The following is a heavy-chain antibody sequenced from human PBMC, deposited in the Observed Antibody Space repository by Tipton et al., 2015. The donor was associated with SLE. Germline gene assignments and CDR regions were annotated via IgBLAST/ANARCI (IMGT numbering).Heavy chain of an antibody. V-gene: IGHV3-48*01. Sequence: SLRLSCAASGFTFSSYSMNWVRQAPGKGLEWVSYISSSSSTIYYADSVKGRFTISRDNAKNSLYLQMNSLRAEDTAVYYCAKDLETGDRHWYFDLWGRGTLVTVSS. CDR3: AKDLETGDRHWYFDL. CDR2: ISSSSSTI. J-gene: IGHJ2*01. D-gene: IGHD7-27*01. CDR1: GFTFSSYS.